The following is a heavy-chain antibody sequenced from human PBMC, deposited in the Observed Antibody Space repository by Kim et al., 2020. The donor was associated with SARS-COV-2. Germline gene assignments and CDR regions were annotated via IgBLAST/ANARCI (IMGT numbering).Heavy chain of an antibody. V-gene: IGHV5-10-1*01. D-gene: IGHD2-2*01. Sequence: GESLKISCKGSGYSFTSYWISWVRQMPGKGLEWMGRIDPSDSYTNYSPSFQGHVTISADKSISTAYLQWSSLKASDTAMYYCARHCSSTSCPIRAFDIWGQGTMVTVSS. J-gene: IGHJ3*02. CDR2: IDPSDSYT. CDR1: GYSFTSYW. CDR3: ARHCSSTSCPIRAFDI.